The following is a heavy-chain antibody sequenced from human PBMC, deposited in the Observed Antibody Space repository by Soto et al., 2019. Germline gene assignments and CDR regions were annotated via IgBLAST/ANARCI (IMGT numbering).Heavy chain of an antibody. CDR3: ARRLQDSSGNYPFDP. CDR1: GFTLSNYW. Sequence: EVQLVESGGGLVQPGGSLRLSCAASGFTLSNYWMHWVRQAPGKGLVWVSRIKNDGSSTSYADSVKGRFTISRDNAKNTLYLQMNSLRAEDTAVYYCARRLQDSSGNYPFDPWGQGTLVTVSS. J-gene: IGHJ5*02. CDR2: IKNDGSST. V-gene: IGHV3-74*01. D-gene: IGHD3-22*01.